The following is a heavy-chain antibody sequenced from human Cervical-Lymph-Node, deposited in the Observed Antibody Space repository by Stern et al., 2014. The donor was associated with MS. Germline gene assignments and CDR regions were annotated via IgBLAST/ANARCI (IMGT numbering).Heavy chain of an antibody. J-gene: IGHJ6*02. CDR1: GGTFSSYA. Sequence: VHLVESGAEVKKPGSSVKVSCKASGGTFSSYAISWVRPAPGHGLEWMGGLIPIFGTANYAQKFQGRVTITADESTSTAYMELSSLRSEDTAVYYCARGELKEGLVRGMDVWGQGTTVTVSS. CDR3: ARGELKEGLVRGMDV. D-gene: IGHD1-26*01. V-gene: IGHV1-69*01. CDR2: LIPIFGTA.